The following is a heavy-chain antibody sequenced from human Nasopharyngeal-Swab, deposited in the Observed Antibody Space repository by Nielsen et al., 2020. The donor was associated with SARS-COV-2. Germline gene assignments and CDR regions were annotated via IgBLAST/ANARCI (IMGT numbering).Heavy chain of an antibody. CDR3: ARQKIRKHIVVVTAIWDAFDI. J-gene: IGHJ3*02. CDR1: GYSFTSYW. Sequence: KVSCKGSGYSFTSYWIGWVRQMPGKGLEWMGIIYPGDSDTRYSPSFQGQVTISADKSISTAYLQWSSLEASDTAMYYCARQKIRKHIVVVTAIWDAFDIWGQGTMVTVSS. CDR2: IYPGDSDT. D-gene: IGHD2-21*02. V-gene: IGHV5-51*01.